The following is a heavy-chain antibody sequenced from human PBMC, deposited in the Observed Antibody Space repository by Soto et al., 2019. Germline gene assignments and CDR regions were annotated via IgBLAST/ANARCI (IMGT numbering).Heavy chain of an antibody. CDR3: ARDGCSSTSCYTGYYYYYGMDV. J-gene: IGHJ6*02. V-gene: IGHV1-69*01. Sequence: QVQLVQSGAEVKKPGSSVKVSCKASGGTFSSYAISWVRQAPGQGLEWMGGIIPIFGTANYAQKFQGRVTITADESTSTGYMELRSLRSEDTAVYYCARDGCSSTSCYTGYYYYYGMDVWGQGTTVTVSS. D-gene: IGHD2-2*02. CDR1: GGTFSSYA. CDR2: IIPIFGTA.